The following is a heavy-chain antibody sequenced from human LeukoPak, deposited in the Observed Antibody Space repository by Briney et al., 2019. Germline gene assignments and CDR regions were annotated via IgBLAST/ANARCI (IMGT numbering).Heavy chain of an antibody. CDR2: ISSNSAYI. CDR3: ARIFRYQLVDYYALDV. D-gene: IGHD2-2*01. Sequence: GGSLRLSCGASGFTFSGYSMNWVRQAPGKGLEWVSAISSNSAYIYYANSVKGRFTISRDNAKSSVSLQMNSLRDDDTAVYYCARIFRYQLVDYYALDVWGQGTTVTVSS. V-gene: IGHV3-21*01. J-gene: IGHJ6*02. CDR1: GFTFSGYS.